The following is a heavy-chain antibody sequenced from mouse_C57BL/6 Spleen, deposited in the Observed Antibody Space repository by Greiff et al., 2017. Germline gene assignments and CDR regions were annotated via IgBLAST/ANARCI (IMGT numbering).Heavy chain of an antibody. Sequence: EVQVVESGPELVKPGASVKMSCKASGYTFTDYNMHWVKQSHGKSLEWIGYINPNNGGTSYNQKFKGKATLTVNKSSSTAYMELRSLTSEDSAVYYCARSTTARDYFDYWGQGTTLTVSS. J-gene: IGHJ2*01. V-gene: IGHV1-22*01. D-gene: IGHD1-2*01. CDR2: INPNNGGT. CDR1: GYTFTDYN. CDR3: ARSTTARDYFDY.